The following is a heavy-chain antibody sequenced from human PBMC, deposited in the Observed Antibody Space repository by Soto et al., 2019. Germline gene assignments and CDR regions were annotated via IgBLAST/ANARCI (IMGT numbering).Heavy chain of an antibody. CDR2: IIPILGIA. CDR3: AIPLPPISTVYPSSSHFHSLFV. Sequence: SVKLSCKASGGTFSSYTISWVRHAPGQGLEWMGRIIPILGIANYAQKFQGRVTITADKSTSTAYMELSSLRSEDMAVYYCAIPLPPISTVYPSSSHFHSLFVWG. D-gene: IGHD3-9*01. J-gene: IGHJ6*02. CDR1: GGTFSSYT. V-gene: IGHV1-69*02.